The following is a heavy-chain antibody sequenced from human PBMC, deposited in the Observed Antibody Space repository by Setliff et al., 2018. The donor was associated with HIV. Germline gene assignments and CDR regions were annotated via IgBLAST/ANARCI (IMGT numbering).Heavy chain of an antibody. J-gene: IGHJ4*02. CDR2: IHYSGSI. D-gene: IGHD3-3*01. CDR3: ARVCPPVQYNFWSGYYPKAGYFDY. Sequence: TLSLTCTVSGGSISSGVYYWSWIRHHPGKGLEWIGYIHYSGSIYYNPSLKSRVTISVDTSKNQFSLKLSSVTAADTAVYYCARVCPPVQYNFWSGYYPKAGYFDYWGQGALVTVSS. CDR1: GGSISSGVYY. V-gene: IGHV4-31*03.